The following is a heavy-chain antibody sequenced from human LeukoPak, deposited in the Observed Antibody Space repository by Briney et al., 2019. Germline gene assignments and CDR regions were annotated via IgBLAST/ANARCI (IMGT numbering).Heavy chain of an antibody. D-gene: IGHD6-13*01. Sequence: PGGSLRLSCAASGFTVSSNYMSWVRQAPGKGLEWVSVIYSGGSTYYADSVKGRFTISRDNSKNTLYLQMNSLRAEGTAVYYCAKVGYSSSWYQYLGIDYWGQGTLVTVSS. CDR3: AKVGYSSSWYQYLGIDY. CDR2: IYSGGST. V-gene: IGHV3-53*05. CDR1: GFTVSSNY. J-gene: IGHJ4*02.